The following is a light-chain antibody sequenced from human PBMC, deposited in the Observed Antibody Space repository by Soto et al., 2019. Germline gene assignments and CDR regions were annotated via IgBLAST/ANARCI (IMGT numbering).Light chain of an antibody. V-gene: IGKV3-15*01. CDR3: QQYNSRPQT. CDR1: QSVSSN. CDR2: GAS. J-gene: IGKJ2*01. Sequence: EIVMTQSPATLSVSPGERATLSCRASQSVSSNLAWYQQKPGQAPRLLIYGASTRATGIPARFSGSGSGTEFTLTISSLQSEDFAVYYWQQYNSRPQTFGQGTKLEIK.